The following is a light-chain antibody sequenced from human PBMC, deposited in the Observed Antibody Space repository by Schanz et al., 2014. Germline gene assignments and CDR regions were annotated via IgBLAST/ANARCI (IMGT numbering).Light chain of an antibody. J-gene: IGLJ2*01. V-gene: IGLV1-47*01. CDR3: AAWDDSLSGLDVV. CDR2: RNT. CDR1: SSNIGSNY. Sequence: QSVLTQPPSASGTPGQRVTISCSGSSSNIGSNYVYWYQQLPGSAPKLLIYRNTQRPSGVPDRFSGSKSGTSASLAISGLRSEDEADYYCAAWDDSLSGLDVVFGGGTKLTVL.